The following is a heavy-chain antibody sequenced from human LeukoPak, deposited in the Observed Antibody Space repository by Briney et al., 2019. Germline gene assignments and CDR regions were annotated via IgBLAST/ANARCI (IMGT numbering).Heavy chain of an antibody. CDR1: GFTSNIYA. D-gene: IGHD1-26*01. V-gene: IGHV3-21*01. Sequence: GGSLRLSCAASGFTSNIYAMNWVRQAPGKGLEWVASISSSSDFMAYADSVRGRFAISRDNARNSLYLQMNSLRADDTGLYYCTSELGIVGGRRNDCWGQGTLVTVSS. J-gene: IGHJ4*02. CDR3: TSELGIVGGRRNDC. CDR2: ISSSSDFM.